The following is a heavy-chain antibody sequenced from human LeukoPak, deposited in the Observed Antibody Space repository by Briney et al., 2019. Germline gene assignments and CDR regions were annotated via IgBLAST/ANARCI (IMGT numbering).Heavy chain of an antibody. J-gene: IGHJ6*02. CDR3: ARENIAVADHYYYYGMGV. CDR2: IYSGGST. D-gene: IGHD6-19*01. CDR1: GFTVSSIY. Sequence: GSLKLSCAASGFTVSSIYMSWVRPAPGKGLGWVSVIYSGGSTYYADSVKGRFTISRHNSKNTLYLQMNSLRAEDTAVYYCARENIAVADHYYYYGMGVWGQGTTVTVSS. V-gene: IGHV3-53*04.